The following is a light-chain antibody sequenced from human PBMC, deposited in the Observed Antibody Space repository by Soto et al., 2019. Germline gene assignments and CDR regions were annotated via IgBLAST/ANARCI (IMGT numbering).Light chain of an antibody. Sequence: DIQMTQSPSTLSASVGDRVTITCRASQSISSWLAWYQQKPGKAPKLLIYKASSLESGVPSRFSVSGSGTEFTLTISSLQPDDFATYYCQQYNRYPITFGQGTRLEIK. CDR1: QSISSW. V-gene: IGKV1-5*03. CDR2: KAS. CDR3: QQYNRYPIT. J-gene: IGKJ5*01.